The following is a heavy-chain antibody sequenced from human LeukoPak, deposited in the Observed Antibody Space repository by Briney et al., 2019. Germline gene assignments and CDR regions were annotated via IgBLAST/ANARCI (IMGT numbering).Heavy chain of an antibody. Sequence: PSQTLSLTCTDSGGSISSGGYYWSWIRQHPGKGLEWIGYIYYSGSTYYNPSLKSRVTISVDTSKNQFSLKLSSVTAADTAVYYCARAMVRGVRLFDYWGQGTLVTVSS. D-gene: IGHD3-10*01. CDR2: IYYSGST. J-gene: IGHJ4*02. CDR3: ARAMVRGVRLFDY. CDR1: GGSISSGGYY. V-gene: IGHV4-31*03.